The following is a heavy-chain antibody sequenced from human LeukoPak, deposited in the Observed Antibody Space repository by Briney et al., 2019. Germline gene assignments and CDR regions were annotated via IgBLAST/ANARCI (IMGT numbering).Heavy chain of an antibody. D-gene: IGHD5-12*01. V-gene: IGHV3-33*01. CDR3: ARDRGGYEGFDY. J-gene: IGHJ4*02. Sequence: GGSLRLSCAASGXTFSSCGMHWVRQSPGKGLEWVAVIWYDGSNKYYADSVKGRFTISRDNSKNTLYLQMNSLRAEDTAVYYCARDRGGYEGFDYWGQGTLVTVSS. CDR2: IWYDGSNK. CDR1: GXTFSSCG.